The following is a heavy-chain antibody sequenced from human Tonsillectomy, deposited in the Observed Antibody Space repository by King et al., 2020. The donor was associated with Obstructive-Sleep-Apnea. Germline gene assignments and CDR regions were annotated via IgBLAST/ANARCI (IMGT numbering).Heavy chain of an antibody. V-gene: IGHV3-48*04. CDR3: ATGGPDAFDF. CDR2: ISSSTSII. J-gene: IGHJ3*01. Sequence: VQLVESGVGLVQPGGSLRLSCAASGITFSSYSMNWVRQAPGKGLEWVSYISSSTSIIYYADSVKGRFTISRDNAKNSLYLQMNSLRAEDTAVYYCATGGPDAFDFWGRGTMVTVSS. D-gene: IGHD3-16*01. CDR1: GITFSSYS.